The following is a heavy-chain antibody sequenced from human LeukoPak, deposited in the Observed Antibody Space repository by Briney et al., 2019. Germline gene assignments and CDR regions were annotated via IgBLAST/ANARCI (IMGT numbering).Heavy chain of an antibody. CDR1: GGSISSSSYY. D-gene: IGHD3-16*01. V-gene: IGHV4-39*01. Sequence: SETLSLTCTVSGGSISSSSYYWGWIRQPPGKGLEWIGSIYYSGSTYYNPSLKSRVTISVDTSKNQFSLKLSSVTAADTAAYYCARHHDYVWGSYPPYYFDYWGQGTLVTVSS. J-gene: IGHJ4*02. CDR3: ARHHDYVWGSYPPYYFDY. CDR2: IYYSGST.